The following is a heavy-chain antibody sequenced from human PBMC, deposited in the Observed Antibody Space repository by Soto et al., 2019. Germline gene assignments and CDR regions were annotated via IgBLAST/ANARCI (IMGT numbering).Heavy chain of an antibody. D-gene: IGHD6-13*01. J-gene: IGHJ4*02. CDR1: GGSVSSGSRY. CDR3: ARLPITANGLYYDY. V-gene: IGHV4-61*01. CDR2: IFYSGST. Sequence: SETLSLTCSVSGGSVSSGSRYWSRIRQPPGKGLEWIGYIFYSGSTNYNPSLRSRVTLSVDASKNQFSLKLSSVTAADTALYYCARLPITANGLYYDYWGQGILVTVSS.